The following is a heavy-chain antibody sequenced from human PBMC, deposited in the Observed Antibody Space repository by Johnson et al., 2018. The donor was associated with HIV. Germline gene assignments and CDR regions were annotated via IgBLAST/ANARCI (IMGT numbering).Heavy chain of an antibody. CDR3: AIVGIFGVAPDDAFDI. D-gene: IGHD3-3*01. J-gene: IGHJ3*02. Sequence: MLLVESGGGLVQPGGSLRLSCAASGFTVSSNYMSWVRQAPGKGLEWVSVISGSGGSTYYADSVKGRFTISRDNSKNTLYLQMKSLRAEDTAVYYCAIVGIFGVAPDDAFDIWGQGTMVTVSS. CDR1: GFTVSSNY. CDR2: ISGSGGST. V-gene: IGHV3-23*04.